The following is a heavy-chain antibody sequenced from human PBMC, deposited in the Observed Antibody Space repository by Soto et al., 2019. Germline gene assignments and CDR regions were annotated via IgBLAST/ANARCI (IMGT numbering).Heavy chain of an antibody. J-gene: IGHJ4*02. V-gene: IGHV4-30-4*01. Sequence: SETLSLTCSVAGGSTSSADSYWSWIRQPPGKGLEWIGYISNSGSTSYNPSLESRVSISVDTSKNQFSLKLSSVTAADTAVYYCARANPVYAVVWGQGTLVT. D-gene: IGHD2-2*01. CDR1: GGSTSSADSY. CDR2: ISNSGST. CDR3: ARANPVYAVV.